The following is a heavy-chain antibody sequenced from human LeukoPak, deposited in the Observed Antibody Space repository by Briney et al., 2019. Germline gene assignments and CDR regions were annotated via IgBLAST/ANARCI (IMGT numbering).Heavy chain of an antibody. J-gene: IGHJ1*01. Sequence: GGSLRLSCEGSGFTFSNYWMGWVRQAPGKGLQWVANIKTDGSEKYYVDSVKGRFTISRDNAKNSLYLQMNSLRAEDTAVYYCATYSSLDRREFQFWGQGTLLTVSS. D-gene: IGHD3-22*01. CDR2: IKTDGSEK. CDR3: ATYSSLDRREFQF. V-gene: IGHV3-7*01. CDR1: GFTFSNYW.